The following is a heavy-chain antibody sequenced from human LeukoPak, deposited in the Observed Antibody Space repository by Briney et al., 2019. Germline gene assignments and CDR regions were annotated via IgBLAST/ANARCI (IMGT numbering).Heavy chain of an antibody. CDR3: ARGPNYYDSSGFHYRD. D-gene: IGHD3-22*01. J-gene: IGHJ4*02. CDR2: INPNSGDT. V-gene: IGHV1-2*02. CDR1: GYTFTPYY. Sequence: ASVNVSCKSSGYTFTPYYMHWLRQAAGQGREWMGWINPNSGDTKIAQKFQGRVTMTRDTSISTAYMELSSLRSDDTAVYYCARGPNYYDSSGFHYRDWGQGTLVTVSS.